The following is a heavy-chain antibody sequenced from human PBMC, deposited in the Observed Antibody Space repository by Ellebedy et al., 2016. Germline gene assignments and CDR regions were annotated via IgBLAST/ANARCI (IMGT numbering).Heavy chain of an antibody. V-gene: IGHV1-18*01. Sequence: ASVKVSXKASGYTFTSYGISWVRQAPGQGLEWMGWISAYNGNTNYAQKLQGRVTMTTDTSTSTAYMELSSLRSEDTAVYYCARTNEGVNAFDIWGQGTMVTVSS. CDR2: ISAYNGNT. CDR1: GYTFTSYG. CDR3: ARTNEGVNAFDI. J-gene: IGHJ3*02. D-gene: IGHD1-1*01.